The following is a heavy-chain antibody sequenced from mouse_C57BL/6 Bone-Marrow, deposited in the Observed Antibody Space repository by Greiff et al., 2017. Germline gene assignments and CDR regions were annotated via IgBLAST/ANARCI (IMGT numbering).Heavy chain of an antibody. D-gene: IGHD1-1*01. CDR2: INPSSGYT. CDR1: GYTFTSYT. J-gene: IGHJ3*01. CDR3: GRDLLLRYPFAC. Sequence: VQLQQSGAELARPGASVKMSCKASGYTFTSYTMHWVKQRPGQGLDWIGYINPSSGYTKYNQKFKDKVTLTADKSSSTAYMQLSSLTSEDSAVYYCGRDLLLRYPFACWGQGTLVTVSA. V-gene: IGHV1-4*01.